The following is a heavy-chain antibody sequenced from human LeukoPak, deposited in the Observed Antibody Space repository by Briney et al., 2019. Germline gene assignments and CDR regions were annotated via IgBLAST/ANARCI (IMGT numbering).Heavy chain of an antibody. J-gene: IGHJ3*02. CDR3: ARVARYYDSSGYYFGAFDI. V-gene: IGHV3-11*05. Sequence: PGGSLRLSCAASGFTFSDYYMSWIRQAPGKGLEWVSYISSSSSYTNYADSVKGRFTISRDNAKNSLYLQMSSLRAEDTAVYYCARVARYYDSSGYYFGAFDIWGQGTMVTVSS. D-gene: IGHD3-22*01. CDR2: ISSSSSYT. CDR1: GFTFSDYY.